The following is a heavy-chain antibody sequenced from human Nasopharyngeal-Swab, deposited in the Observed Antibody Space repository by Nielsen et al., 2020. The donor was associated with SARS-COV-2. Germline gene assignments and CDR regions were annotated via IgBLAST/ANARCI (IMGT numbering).Heavy chain of an antibody. CDR2: ISGGGGST. V-gene: IGHV3-23*01. CDR1: GFTFSSYA. J-gene: IGHJ4*02. D-gene: IGHD6-19*01. CDR3: AKVPLGRGAVAGSFNY. Sequence: GESLKISCAASGFTFSSYAMSWVRQAPGKGLEWVSAISGGGGSTYYADSVKGRFTISRDNSKNTLYLQMNSLRAEDTAVYYCAKVPLGRGAVAGSFNYWGQGTLVTVSS.